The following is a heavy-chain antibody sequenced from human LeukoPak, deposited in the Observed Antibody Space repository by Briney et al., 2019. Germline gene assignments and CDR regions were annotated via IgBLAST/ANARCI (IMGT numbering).Heavy chain of an antibody. CDR1: GFTFSSYA. V-gene: IGHV3-48*01. CDR3: ARDTWYSNSWLHAFDI. D-gene: IGHD6-13*01. Sequence: PGGSLRLSCAASGFTFSSYAMNWVRQAPGKGLEWFSFINSNSQTIYYADSVKGRFTISRDNAKNSLYLQMDSLRAEDTGVYYCARDTWYSNSWLHAFDIWGQGTMVTVSS. J-gene: IGHJ3*02. CDR2: INSNSQTI.